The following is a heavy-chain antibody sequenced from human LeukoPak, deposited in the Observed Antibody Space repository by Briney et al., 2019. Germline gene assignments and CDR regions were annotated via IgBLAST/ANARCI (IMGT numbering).Heavy chain of an antibody. CDR1: GGSISNYY. CDR2: IYYSGST. V-gene: IGHV4-59*01. J-gene: IGHJ3*02. Sequence: KPSETLSLTCTVSGGSISNYYWSWIRQSPGKGLEWIAYIYYSGSTNYNPSLKSRVTISVDTSKNQFSLRLSSVTAADTAVYYCARDLHDAFDIWGQGTVVTVSS. CDR3: ARDLHDAFDI.